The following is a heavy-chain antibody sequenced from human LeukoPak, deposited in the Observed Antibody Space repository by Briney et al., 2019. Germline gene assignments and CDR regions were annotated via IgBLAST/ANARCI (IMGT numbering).Heavy chain of an antibody. J-gene: IGHJ4*02. CDR1: GGFISSYY. CDR2: IYTSGST. CDR3: ARMSSSWYGGYFDY. V-gene: IGHV4-4*07. Sequence: PSETLSLTCTVSGGFISSYYWSWIRQPAGNGLEWIGRIYTSGSTNYNPSLKSRVTMSVGTSKNQFSLKLSSVTAADTAVYYCARMSSSWYGGYFDYWGQGTLVTVSS. D-gene: IGHD6-13*01.